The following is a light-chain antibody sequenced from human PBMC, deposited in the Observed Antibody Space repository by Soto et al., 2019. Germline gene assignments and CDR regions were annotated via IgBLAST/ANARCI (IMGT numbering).Light chain of an antibody. CDR2: GAS. CDR3: QQRSNWQIT. Sequence: EIVMTQSPATLSVSPGERATLSCRASQSVSSDLAWYHQKPGQPPRLLIYGASTRATGIPARFRGSGSGTDFTLTISSLEPDDFAVYYCQQRSNWQITFGQGTRLEI. J-gene: IGKJ5*01. V-gene: IGKV3-11*01. CDR1: QSVSSD.